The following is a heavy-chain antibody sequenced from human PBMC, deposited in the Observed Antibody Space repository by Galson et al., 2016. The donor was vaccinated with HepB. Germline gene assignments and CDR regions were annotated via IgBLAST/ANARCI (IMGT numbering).Heavy chain of an antibody. V-gene: IGHV3-20*01. J-gene: IGHJ6*02. CDR3: ARGLVGSGMDV. Sequence: SLRLSCAVSGFTFDDYGMTWVCQAPGEGLEWVSGINWSGDSTAYADSVKGRFTMYRDDARNSLYLQMSSLRVEDTALYQCARGLVGSGMDVWGQGTTVTVSS. D-gene: IGHD3-10*01. CDR2: INWSGDST. CDR1: GFTFDDYG.